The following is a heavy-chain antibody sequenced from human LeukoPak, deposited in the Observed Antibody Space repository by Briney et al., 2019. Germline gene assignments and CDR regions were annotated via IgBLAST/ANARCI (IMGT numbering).Heavy chain of an antibody. CDR1: GSTFSSYG. J-gene: IGHJ4*02. CDR3: AKAIGVVVAATFDY. CDR2: IRYDGSNK. D-gene: IGHD2-15*01. V-gene: IGHV3-30*02. Sequence: PGGSLRLSCAASGSTFSSYGMHWVRQAPGKGLEWVAFIRYDGSNKYYADSVKGRFTISRDNSKNTLYLQMNSLRAEDTAVYYCAKAIGVVVAATFDYWGQGTLVTVSS.